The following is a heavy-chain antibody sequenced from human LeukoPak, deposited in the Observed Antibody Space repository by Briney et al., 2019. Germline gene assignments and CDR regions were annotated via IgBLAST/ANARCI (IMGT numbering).Heavy chain of an antibody. CDR3: ARGPPLIAVAGTFFDY. J-gene: IGHJ4*02. Sequence: GGSLRLSCAASGFTFSSSPMHWVRQAPGMGLEWVSVISSDGSTKFYANSVKGRFTISRDNSKNTLYLQMSSLRAEDTAVDYCARGPPLIAVAGTFFDYWGQGTLVTVSS. V-gene: IGHV3-30*14. D-gene: IGHD6-19*01. CDR2: ISSDGSTK. CDR1: GFTFSSSP.